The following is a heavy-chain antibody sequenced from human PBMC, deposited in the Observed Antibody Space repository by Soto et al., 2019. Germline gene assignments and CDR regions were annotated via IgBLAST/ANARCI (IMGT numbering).Heavy chain of an antibody. CDR1: GYFFTSYW. D-gene: IGHD1-26*01. Sequence: PGESLKISCKGSGYFFTSYWIGWVRQMTGKDLEWMGIIYPADSDTRYSPSFQGQVTISADKSIDTAYLQWTSLKASDTAMYYCARPSTYSGSWYGGDAFDIWCQATRVPVAS. J-gene: IGHJ3*02. V-gene: IGHV5-51*01. CDR2: IYPADSDT. CDR3: ARPSTYSGSWYGGDAFDI.